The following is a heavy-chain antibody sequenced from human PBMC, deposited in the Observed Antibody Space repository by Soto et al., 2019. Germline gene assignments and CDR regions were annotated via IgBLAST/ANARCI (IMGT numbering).Heavy chain of an antibody. CDR2: ISYDGINK. J-gene: IGHJ2*01. D-gene: IGHD1-26*01. Sequence: QVQLVESRGGVVQPGRSLGLSCAASGFTFNTYGMHWVRQAPGKGLEWVAAISYDGINKYYVDSVKGRFTISRDNSKNTLYVQMNSLRAEDTALYYCSRSPQPTRGIHWYFDLWGRGILVTVSS. V-gene: IGHV3-30*03. CDR1: GFTFNTYG. CDR3: SRSPQPTRGIHWYFDL.